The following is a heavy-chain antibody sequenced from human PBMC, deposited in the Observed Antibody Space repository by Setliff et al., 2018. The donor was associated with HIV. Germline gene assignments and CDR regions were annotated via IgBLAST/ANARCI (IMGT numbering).Heavy chain of an antibody. V-gene: IGHV5-51*01. CDR1: GYSFTSYW. CDR2: IYPGDSEI. J-gene: IGHJ4*02. Sequence: GESLKISCKGSGYSFTSYWIGWVRQMPGKGLEWMGIIYPGDSEIGYSPSFQGQVTISADKSISTAYLQWSSLKASDTAIYYCGRYASGSYYFDYWGQGTLVTVSS. CDR3: GRYASGSYYFDY. D-gene: IGHD3-10*01.